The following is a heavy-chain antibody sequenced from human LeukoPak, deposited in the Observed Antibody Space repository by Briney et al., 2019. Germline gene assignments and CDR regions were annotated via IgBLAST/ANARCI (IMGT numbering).Heavy chain of an antibody. V-gene: IGHV3-11*01. J-gene: IGHJ4*02. CDR2: ISSSGSTI. CDR3: ARDWNYDFWSGYSQDY. CDR1: GFTFSDYY. Sequence: GGSLRLSRAASGFTFSDYYMSWIRQAPGKGLEWVSYISSSGSTIYYADSVKGRFTISRDNAKNSLYLQMNSLRAEDTAVYYCARDWNYDFWSGYSQDYWGQGTLVTVSS. D-gene: IGHD3-3*01.